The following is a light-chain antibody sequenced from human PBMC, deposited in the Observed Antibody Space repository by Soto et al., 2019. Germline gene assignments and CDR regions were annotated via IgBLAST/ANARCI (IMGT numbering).Light chain of an antibody. CDR1: SSDVGYYNY. CDR3: TSYTPRIVI. V-gene: IGLV2-14*01. CDR2: EVT. J-gene: IGLJ2*01. Sequence: QSVLTQPASVSGSPGQSITISCTGTSSDVGYYNYVSWYQQHPGKAPKLIIYEVTNRPSGVSNRFSGSKSGNTASLTISGLQPEDEADYYCTSYTPRIVIFGGGTKVTVL.